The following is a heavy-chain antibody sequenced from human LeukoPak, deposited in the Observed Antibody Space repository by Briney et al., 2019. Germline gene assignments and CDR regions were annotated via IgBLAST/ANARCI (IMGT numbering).Heavy chain of an antibody. CDR3: ARAMALYYYYYMDV. V-gene: IGHV4-59*01. D-gene: IGHD3-10*01. CDR1: GGSISSYY. CDR2: IYYSGST. J-gene: IGHJ6*03. Sequence: SETLSLTCTVSGGSISSYYWSWIRQPPGKGLQWIGYIYYSGSTNYNPSLKSRVTISVDTSKNQFSLKLSSVTAADTAVYYCARAMALYYYYYMDVWGKGTTVTVSS.